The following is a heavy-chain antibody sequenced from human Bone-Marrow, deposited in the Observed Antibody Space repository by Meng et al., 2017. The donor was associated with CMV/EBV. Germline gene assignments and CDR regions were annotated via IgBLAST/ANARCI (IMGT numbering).Heavy chain of an antibody. CDR3: ARICVTGRACYHFDS. CDR1: GFTFSSYW. Sequence: GESLKISCTGSGFTFSSYWMSWVRQAPGKGLEWVANIRQDGSEKHYVDSVKGRFTISRDNTKNTLYLEMNTLRAEDTAVYYCARICVTGRACYHFDSWGQGALVTVSS. D-gene: IGHD2-2*01. V-gene: IGHV3-7*01. J-gene: IGHJ4*02. CDR2: IRQDGSEK.